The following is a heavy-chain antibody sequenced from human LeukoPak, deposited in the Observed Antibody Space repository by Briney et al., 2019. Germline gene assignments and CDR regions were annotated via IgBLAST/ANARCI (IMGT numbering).Heavy chain of an antibody. J-gene: IGHJ4*02. CDR2: INPNSGGT. Sequence: ASVKVSCKASGYTFTGYYMHWVRPAPGQGLEWMGWINPNSGGTNYAQKFQGRVTMTRDTSISTAYMELSRLRSDDTAVYYCARGKYSYGAFIDYWGQGTLVTVSS. D-gene: IGHD5-18*01. V-gene: IGHV1-2*02. CDR1: GYTFTGYY. CDR3: ARGKYSYGAFIDY.